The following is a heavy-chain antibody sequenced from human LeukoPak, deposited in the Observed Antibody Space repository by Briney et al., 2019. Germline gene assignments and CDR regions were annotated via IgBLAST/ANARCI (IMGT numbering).Heavy chain of an antibody. D-gene: IGHD6-13*01. J-gene: IGHJ4*02. CDR3: ASVSIAAAGGIDY. V-gene: IGHV4-39*01. Sequence: SETLSLTCTVSGGSISSSSYYWGWIRQPPGKGLEWIGSIYYSGSTYYNPSLKSRVTISVDTSKNQFSLKLSSVTAADTAVYYCASVSIAAAGGIDYWGQGTLVTVSS. CDR1: GGSISSSSYY. CDR2: IYYSGST.